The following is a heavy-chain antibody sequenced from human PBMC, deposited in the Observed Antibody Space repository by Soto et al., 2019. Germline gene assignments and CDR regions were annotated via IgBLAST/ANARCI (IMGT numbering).Heavy chain of an antibody. Sequence: QVQLVQSGAEVKKPGASVKVSCKASGYTFTSYCISWVRQAPGQGLEWMGWISAYNGNTNYAQKLQGRVTMTTDTSTRTAYMELRSLRSDDTAVYYCARSYSSSWLYNWFGPWGQGTLVTVSS. CDR2: ISAYNGNT. D-gene: IGHD6-13*01. CDR1: GYTFTSYC. V-gene: IGHV1-18*04. CDR3: ARSYSSSWLYNWFGP. J-gene: IGHJ5*02.